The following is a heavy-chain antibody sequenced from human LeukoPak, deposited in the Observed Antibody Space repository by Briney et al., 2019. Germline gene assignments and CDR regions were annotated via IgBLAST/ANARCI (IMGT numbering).Heavy chain of an antibody. CDR3: AKDLEGRYCSSTSCPKGGFDY. D-gene: IGHD2-2*01. CDR2: ISWNSGSI. CDR1: GFTFDDYA. V-gene: IGHV3-9*03. Sequence: PGRSLRLSCAASGFTFDDYAMHWVRQAPGKGLEWVSGISWNSGSIGYADSVKGRFTISRDNAKNSLYLQMNSLRAEDMALYYCAKDLEGRYCSSTSCPKGGFDYWGQGTLVTVSS. J-gene: IGHJ4*02.